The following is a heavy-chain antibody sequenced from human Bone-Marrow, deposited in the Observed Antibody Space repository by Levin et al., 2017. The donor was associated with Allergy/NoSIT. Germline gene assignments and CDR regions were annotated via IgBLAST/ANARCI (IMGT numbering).Heavy chain of an antibody. CDR1: GFSFSGYG. V-gene: IGHV3-21*01. Sequence: PGGSLRLSCAASGFSFSGYGINWVRQAPGKGLEWVSSITGSGTYSYYADSVKGRFTISRDNAKNSVSLQMNSLRAGDTAVYYCARHFGASAWYPVDYWGQGTLVTVSS. J-gene: IGHJ4*02. CDR2: ITGSGTYS. CDR3: ARHFGASAWYPVDY. D-gene: IGHD6-13*01.